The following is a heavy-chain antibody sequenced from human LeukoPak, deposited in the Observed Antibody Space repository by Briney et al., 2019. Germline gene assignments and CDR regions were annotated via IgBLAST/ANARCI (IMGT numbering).Heavy chain of an antibody. CDR3: ARTYCAEDCSIRYFDY. D-gene: IGHD2-21*02. Sequence: ASVKVSCKASGYTFTSYYIHWVRQAPGQGLEWMGIISPSGGRTSYAQRFQGRVTLTRDKSTSTVYMELSSLTSDDTAVYYCARTYCAEDCSIRYFDYWGQGTLVTVSS. CDR2: ISPSGGRT. J-gene: IGHJ4*02. V-gene: IGHV1-46*01. CDR1: GYTFTSYY.